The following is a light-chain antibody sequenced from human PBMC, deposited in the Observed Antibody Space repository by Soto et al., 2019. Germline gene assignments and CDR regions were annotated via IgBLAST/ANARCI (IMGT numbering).Light chain of an antibody. J-gene: IGKJ4*01. Sequence: DIRMTQSPSSLSAFVGDSITITCQASQSISTRLNWYRQKPGEAPKFLMYGASSLQSGVPPRFSGSGSGTYFTLTITSLQPDDFATYYCQQSYSTPLTFGGGTKVEIK. CDR2: GAS. V-gene: IGKV1-39*01. CDR1: QSISTR. CDR3: QQSYSTPLT.